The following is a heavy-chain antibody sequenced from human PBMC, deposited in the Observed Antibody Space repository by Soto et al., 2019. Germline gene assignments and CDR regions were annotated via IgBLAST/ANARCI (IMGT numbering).Heavy chain of an antibody. V-gene: IGHV3-30*18. D-gene: IGHD3-16*01. Sequence: SLRLSCAASGFTFSSYGMHWVRQAPGKGLEWVAVISYDGSNKYYADSVKGRFTISRDNSKNTLYLQMNSLRAEDTAVYYCAKDWGLSPGYGMDVWGQGTTVTVSS. CDR3: AKDWGLSPGYGMDV. CDR1: GFTFSSYG. J-gene: IGHJ6*02. CDR2: ISYDGSNK.